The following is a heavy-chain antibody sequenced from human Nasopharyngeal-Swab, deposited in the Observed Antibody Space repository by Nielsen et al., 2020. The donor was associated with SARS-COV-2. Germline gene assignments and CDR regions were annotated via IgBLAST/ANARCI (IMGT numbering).Heavy chain of an antibody. V-gene: IGHV5-10-1*01. CDR2: IDPSDSYT. CDR3: ALSSSSSGAYFA. D-gene: IGHD2/OR15-2a*01. Sequence: GESLKISCKGSGYSFTSYWISWVRQMPGKGLEWMGRIDPSDSYTNYSPSFQGHVTISADKSISTAYLQWSSLKASDSGIYYCALSSSSSGAYFAWGQGTLVTVSS. CDR1: GYSFTSYW. J-gene: IGHJ5*02.